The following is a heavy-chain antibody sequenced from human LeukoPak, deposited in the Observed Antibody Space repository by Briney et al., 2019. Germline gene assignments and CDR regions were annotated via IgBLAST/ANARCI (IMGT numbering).Heavy chain of an antibody. D-gene: IGHD1-26*01. J-gene: IGHJ4*02. CDR3: ARRSDSGSDDGEDYLDY. CDR2: IYTSGST. V-gene: IGHV4-4*07. CDR1: GGSISSYY. Sequence: SEPLSLTCTVSGGSISSYYWSWIRQPAGKGLEWIGRIYTSGSTKYNPSLKSRATMSVDTSKNQFSMKLTSVTAADTAVYICARRSDSGSDDGEDYLDYWGQGTLVTVSS.